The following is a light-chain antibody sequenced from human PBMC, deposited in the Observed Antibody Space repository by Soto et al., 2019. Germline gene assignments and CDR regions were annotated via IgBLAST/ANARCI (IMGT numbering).Light chain of an antibody. Sequence: DIVMTQSPLSLPVTPGEPASISRRSSQSLLHSNGYNYLDWYLQKPGQSPQLLIYLGSNRASGVPDRFSGSGSGTDFTLKISRVEAEDVGLYYCMQALQAPLTFGQGTKVE. CDR1: QSLLHSNGYNY. J-gene: IGKJ1*01. CDR3: MQALQAPLT. CDR2: LGS. V-gene: IGKV2-28*01.